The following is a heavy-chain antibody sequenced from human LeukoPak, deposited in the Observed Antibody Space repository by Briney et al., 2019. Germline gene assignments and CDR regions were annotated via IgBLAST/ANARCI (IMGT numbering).Heavy chain of an antibody. CDR2: INPRDGTT. J-gene: IGHJ4*02. CDR3: ARRGGGLDY. V-gene: IGHV1-46*01. CDR1: GYTFTTYF. D-gene: IGHD3-16*01. Sequence: ASVKVSCKASGYTFTTYFFHWVRQTPGQGLEWVGIINPRDGTTTYAQKFQGRVTMTRDTSTSTVSMELSSLTSEDTAIYFCARRGGGLDYWGQGSLVTVSS.